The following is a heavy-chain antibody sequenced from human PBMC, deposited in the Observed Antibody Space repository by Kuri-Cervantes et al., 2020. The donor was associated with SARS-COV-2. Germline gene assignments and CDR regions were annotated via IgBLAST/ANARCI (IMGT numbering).Heavy chain of an antibody. V-gene: IGHV4-59*12. CDR3: ARDGEGLGYCSSTSCPNYGMDV. Sequence: ESLKISCTVSGGSISSYYWSWIRQPPGKGLEWIGYIYYSGSTNYNPSLKSRVTISVDTSKNQFSLKLSSVTAADTAVYYCARDGEGLGYCSSTSCPNYGMDVWGQGTTVTVSS. D-gene: IGHD2-2*01. J-gene: IGHJ6*02. CDR1: GGSISSYY. CDR2: IYYSGST.